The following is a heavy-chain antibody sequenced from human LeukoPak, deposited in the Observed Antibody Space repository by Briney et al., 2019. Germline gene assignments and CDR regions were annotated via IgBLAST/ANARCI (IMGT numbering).Heavy chain of an antibody. CDR3: ARVRGSSGWYYFDY. D-gene: IGHD6-19*01. V-gene: IGHV3-11*01. CDR1: RFTFSDYY. CDR2: ISSSGTTI. J-gene: IGHJ4*01. Sequence: PGGSLRLSCAASRFTFSDYYMSWIRQAPGKGLEWVSDISSSGTTIYYTDSVKGRFTISRDNAKNSLYLQMNSLRAEDAAVYYCARVRGSSGWYYFDYXXXXTLVTVSS.